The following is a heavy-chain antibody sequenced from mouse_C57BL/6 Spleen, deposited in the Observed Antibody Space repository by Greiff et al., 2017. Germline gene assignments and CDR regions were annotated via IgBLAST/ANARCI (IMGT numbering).Heavy chain of an antibody. D-gene: IGHD2-3*01. J-gene: IGHJ4*01. V-gene: IGHV5-16*01. CDR3: ARRMDLYYAMDY. CDR2: INYDGSST. Sequence: EVKVVESEGGLVQPGSSMKLSCTASGFTFSDYYMAWVRQVPEKGLEWVANINYDGSSTYYLDSLKSRFIISRDNAKNILYLQMSSLKSEDTATYYCARRMDLYYAMDYWGQGTSVTVSS. CDR1: GFTFSDYY.